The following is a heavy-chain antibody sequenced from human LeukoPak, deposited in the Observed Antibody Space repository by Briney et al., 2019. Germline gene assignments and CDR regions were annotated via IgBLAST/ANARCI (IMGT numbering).Heavy chain of an antibody. CDR2: IYYSGST. CDR1: GGSISSGEYY. D-gene: IGHD3-22*01. V-gene: IGHV4-30-4*08. Sequence: SETLSLTCTVSGGSISSGEYYWSWIRQPPGKGLEWIGYIYYSGSTYYNPSLKSRVTISVDTSKNQFSLKLSSVTAADTAVYYCARDMGYYYYDIDWGQGTLVTVSS. CDR3: ARDMGYYYYDID. J-gene: IGHJ4*02.